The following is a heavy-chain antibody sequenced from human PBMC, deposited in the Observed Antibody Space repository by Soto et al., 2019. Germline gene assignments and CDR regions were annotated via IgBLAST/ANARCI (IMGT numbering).Heavy chain of an antibody. V-gene: IGHV3-13*01. Sequence: EVQLVESGGGLVQPGGSLRLSCAASGFTFSSYDMHWVRQATGKGLEWVSAIGTAGDTYYPGSVKGRFTISRENAKNSLYLQMNSLRAGDTAVYDCARSLPRGYSYGPFDYWGQGILVTVSS. CDR2: IGTAGDT. J-gene: IGHJ4*02. CDR3: ARSLPRGYSYGPFDY. CDR1: GFTFSSYD. D-gene: IGHD5-18*01.